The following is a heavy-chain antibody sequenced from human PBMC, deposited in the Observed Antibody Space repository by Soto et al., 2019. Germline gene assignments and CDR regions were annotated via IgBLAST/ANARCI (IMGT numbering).Heavy chain of an antibody. CDR3: ARTRSIADANYYYYGMDV. CDR1: GYSFTNNW. CDR2: IYPGDSNT. Sequence: GESLKISCKGSGYSFTNNWIGWVRQMPGKGLEWMGIIYPGDSNTRYSSSFQGQVTISADKSMNTAYLQWSSLKASDTAIYYCARTRSIADANYYYYGMDVWGQGTTVAVSS. D-gene: IGHD2-15*01. J-gene: IGHJ6*02. V-gene: IGHV5-51*01.